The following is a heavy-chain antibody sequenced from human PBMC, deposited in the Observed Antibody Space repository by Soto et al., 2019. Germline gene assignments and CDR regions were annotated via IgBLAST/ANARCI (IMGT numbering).Heavy chain of an antibody. CDR2: IIPMFGTA. D-gene: IGHD5-18*01. Sequence: ASVKVSCKAPGGTFRTYAISWVRQAPGQGLEWMGGIIPMFGTANYAQRFQDRVTITADESTNTVYMELSSLRSEDTAVYFCASGIQLWLRRINNGYSGWGQGTLVTVSS. CDR1: GGTFRTYA. V-gene: IGHV1-69*13. J-gene: IGHJ4*02. CDR3: ASGIQLWLRRINNGYSG.